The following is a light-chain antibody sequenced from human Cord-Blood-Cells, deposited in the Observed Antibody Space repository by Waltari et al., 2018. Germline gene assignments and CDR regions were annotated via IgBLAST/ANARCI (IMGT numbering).Light chain of an antibody. CDR2: WAS. J-gene: IGKJ2*01. Sequence: DIVMTQSPDSLAVSLGERATINCKSSQSVLYSSNNKNYLACYQQKPGQPPKLLIYWASTREAGVPHRFSGSGSGTDFTLTISSLQAEDVAVYYCQQYYSTPYTFGQGTKLEIK. V-gene: IGKV4-1*01. CDR3: QQYYSTPYT. CDR1: QSVLYSSNNKNY.